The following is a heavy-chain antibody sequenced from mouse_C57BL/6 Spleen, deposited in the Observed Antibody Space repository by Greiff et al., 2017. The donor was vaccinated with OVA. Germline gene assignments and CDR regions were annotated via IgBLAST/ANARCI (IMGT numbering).Heavy chain of an antibody. J-gene: IGHJ2*01. V-gene: IGHV14-1*01. CDR2: IDPEDGDT. CDR1: GFNIKDYY. Sequence: VQLKQSGAELVRPGASVKLSCTASGFNIKDYYMHWVKQRPEQGLEWIGRIDPEDGDTEYAPKFQGKATMTADTSSNTAYLQLSSLTSEDTAVYYCTTAYYSNLYYFDYWGQGTTLTVSS. CDR3: TTAYYSNLYYFDY. D-gene: IGHD2-5*01.